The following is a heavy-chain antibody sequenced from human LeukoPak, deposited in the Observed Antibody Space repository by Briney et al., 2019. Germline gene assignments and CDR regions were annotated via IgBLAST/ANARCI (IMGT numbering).Heavy chain of an antibody. D-gene: IGHD2-21*02. CDR1: GLTFSRYS. CDR2: ISSGSSYI. V-gene: IGHV3-21*01. CDR3: ARVPCGGDCYYYYYYYMDV. J-gene: IGHJ6*03. Sequence: GGSLRLSCAASGLTFSRYSMNWVRQAPGKGLEWVSSISSGSSYIYYADSVKGRFTISRDNAKNSLYLQMNSLRVEDTAVYYCARVPCGGDCYYYYYYYMDVWGKGTTVTVSS.